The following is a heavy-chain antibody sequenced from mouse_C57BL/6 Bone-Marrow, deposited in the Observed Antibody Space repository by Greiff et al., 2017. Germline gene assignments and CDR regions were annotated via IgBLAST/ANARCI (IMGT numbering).Heavy chain of an antibody. V-gene: IGHV1-81*01. CDR3: ARPITTVVVPGYIDV. Sequence: QVHVKQSGAELARPGASVKLSCKASGYTFTSYGISWVKQRTGQGLEWIGEIYPRSGNTYFNEEFKGKATLTADKSSSTAYMGLRSLTSEDSAVYFCARPITTVVVPGYIDVWGTGTTVTVSS. J-gene: IGHJ1*03. CDR2: IYPRSGNT. CDR1: GYTFTSYG. D-gene: IGHD1-1*01.